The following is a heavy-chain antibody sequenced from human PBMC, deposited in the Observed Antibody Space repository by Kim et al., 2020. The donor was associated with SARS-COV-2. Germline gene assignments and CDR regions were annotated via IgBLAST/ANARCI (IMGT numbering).Heavy chain of an antibody. Sequence: GESLKISCKGSGFNFNRYWIAWVRQMPGNGLEWMGIIYPDDSSTKYSPSFQGQVTISVDKSITTAYLQWTRLKASDTAIYYCARQGFRTAGGMDVWGQGTTVTVSS. D-gene: IGHD6-13*01. V-gene: IGHV5-51*01. CDR3: ARQGFRTAGGMDV. CDR2: IYPDDSST. CDR1: GFNFNRYW. J-gene: IGHJ6*02.